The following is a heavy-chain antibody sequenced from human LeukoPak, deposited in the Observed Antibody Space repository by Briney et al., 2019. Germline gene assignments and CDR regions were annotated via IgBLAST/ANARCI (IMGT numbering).Heavy chain of an antibody. CDR1: GFTFSSYA. CDR2: ISSSSSYI. V-gene: IGHV3-21*01. D-gene: IGHD4-17*01. CDR3: VSPSTVTLFDF. J-gene: IGHJ4*02. Sequence: GGSLRLSCAASGFTFSSYAMSWVRQAPGKGLEWVSSISSSSSYIYYADSVKGRFTISRDNAKNSLYLQMNSLRAEDTAVYYCVSPSTVTLFDFWGQGTLVTVSS.